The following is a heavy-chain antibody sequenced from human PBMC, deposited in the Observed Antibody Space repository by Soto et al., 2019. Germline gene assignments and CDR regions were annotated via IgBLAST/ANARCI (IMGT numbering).Heavy chain of an antibody. CDR1: GFHFSAYA. J-gene: IGHJ4*01. CDR3: ATRIFGLEY. V-gene: IGHV3-23*01. Sequence: EVQLLESGGGLVQPGGSLRLSFAASGFHFSAYAISWVWPAPGKGLEWVSVFSGTSPSTNYAASVQGRFSISTDTSRRTLFLQMNTLRTDDTAVYFCATRIFGLEYWGDRPLVTASS. D-gene: IGHD3-3*01. CDR2: FSGTSPST.